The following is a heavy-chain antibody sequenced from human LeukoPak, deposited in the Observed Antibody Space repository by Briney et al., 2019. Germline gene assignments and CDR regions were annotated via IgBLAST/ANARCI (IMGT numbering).Heavy chain of an antibody. J-gene: IGHJ3*02. CDR1: GYTFTSYA. Sequence: GASVTVSCKASGYTFTSYAMHWVRQAPGQRLEWMGWINAGNGNTKYSQKFQGRVTITRDTSASTAYMELSSLGSEDTAVYYCAQGSGYTLDAFDIWGQGTMVTVSS. D-gene: IGHD3-22*01. CDR3: AQGSGYTLDAFDI. CDR2: INAGNGNT. V-gene: IGHV1-3*01.